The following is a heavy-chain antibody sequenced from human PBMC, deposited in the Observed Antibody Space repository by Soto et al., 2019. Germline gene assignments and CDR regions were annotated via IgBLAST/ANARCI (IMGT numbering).Heavy chain of an antibody. J-gene: IGHJ6*02. V-gene: IGHV4-4*02. CDR2: IFHSGNT. CDR1: SGSIDTTNW. CDR3: ARRTWGMDV. D-gene: IGHD2-8*01. Sequence: QVQLQESGPGLVKPSGTLSLTCAVSSGSIDTTNWWSWVRQPPGKGLEWIGEIFHSGNTSSNPSLASRVTISVDTSKNQFSLNLRSVTAADTAVYYCARRTWGMDVWGQGTTVTVSS.